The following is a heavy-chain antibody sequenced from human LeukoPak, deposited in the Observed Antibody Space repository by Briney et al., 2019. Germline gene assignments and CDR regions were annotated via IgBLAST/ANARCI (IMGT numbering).Heavy chain of an antibody. J-gene: IGHJ4*02. V-gene: IGHV1-2*06. CDR1: GYTFTGYY. CDR3: ARVGYYDTSGLYYFDY. Sequence: ASVKVSCKASGYTFTGYYIHWVRQAPGQGLEWMGRINPNSGGANYAQKFQGRVTMTRDTSISTAYMELSRLRSDDTAVYYCARVGYYDTSGLYYFDYWGQGTLVTVSS. CDR2: INPNSGGA. D-gene: IGHD3-22*01.